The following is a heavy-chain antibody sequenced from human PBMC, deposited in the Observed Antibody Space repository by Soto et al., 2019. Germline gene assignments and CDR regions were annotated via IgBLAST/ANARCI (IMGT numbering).Heavy chain of an antibody. Sequence: QVQLVELGGGVFQPGSSRRLSCAASGFTFSSYGMHGVRQAPGKGLEGVAVLGYEGSNKYYADSVKGRFTISRDNSKNTLYLQMNSLRAEDTAVYYCARDGYCSGGSCYSVPVFDYWGQGTLVTVSS. CDR1: GFTFSSYG. J-gene: IGHJ4*02. CDR3: ARDGYCSGGSCYSVPVFDY. V-gene: IGHV3-33*01. CDR2: LGYEGSNK. D-gene: IGHD2-15*01.